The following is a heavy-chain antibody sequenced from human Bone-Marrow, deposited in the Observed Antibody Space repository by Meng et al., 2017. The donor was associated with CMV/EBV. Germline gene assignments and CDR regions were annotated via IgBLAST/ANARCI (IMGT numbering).Heavy chain of an antibody. CDR2: INPNSGGT. Sequence: ASVKVSCKASGYTFTGYYMHWVRQAPGQGLEWMGWINPNSGGTNYAQKFQGRVTMTRDTSISTAYMELSRLRSDDTAVYYCARGADTLGYCSSTSCPLGDWGQGTLVTGSS. CDR3: ARGADTLGYCSSTSCPLGD. D-gene: IGHD2-2*01. V-gene: IGHV1-2*02. J-gene: IGHJ4*02. CDR1: GYTFTGYY.